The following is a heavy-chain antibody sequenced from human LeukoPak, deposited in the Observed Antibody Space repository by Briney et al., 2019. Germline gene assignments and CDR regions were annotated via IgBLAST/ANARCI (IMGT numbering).Heavy chain of an antibody. D-gene: IGHD3-3*01. J-gene: IGHJ4*02. CDR1: GGSISSSSYY. V-gene: IGHV4-39*07. Sequence: SETLSLTCTVSGGSISSSSYYWGWIRQPPGKGPEWIGSIYYSGSTYYNPSLKSRATISVDTSKNQFSLKLSSVTAADTAVYYCAGHYTIFGVVITLFDYWGQGTLVTVSS. CDR2: IYYSGST. CDR3: AGHYTIFGVVITLFDY.